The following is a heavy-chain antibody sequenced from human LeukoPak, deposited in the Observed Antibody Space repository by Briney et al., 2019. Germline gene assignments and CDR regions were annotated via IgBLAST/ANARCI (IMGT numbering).Heavy chain of an antibody. Sequence: SETLSLTCTVSGGSISNYYWSWIRQPPGKGLEYIGHVYYSGSTDYNPSLKSRLAISVDNSMNQFSLKLSSVSAADTAVYYCASTKGYDSSGYPDAFDIWGQGTMVTVSS. CDR3: ASTKGYDSSGYPDAFDI. V-gene: IGHV4-59*08. CDR2: VYYSGST. J-gene: IGHJ3*02. CDR1: GGSISNYY. D-gene: IGHD3-22*01.